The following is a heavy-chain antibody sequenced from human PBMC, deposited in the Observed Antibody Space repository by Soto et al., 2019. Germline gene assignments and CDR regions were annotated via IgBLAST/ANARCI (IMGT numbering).Heavy chain of an antibody. V-gene: IGHV4-39*01. CDR2: IYYSGST. Sequence: SETLSLTCTVSGGSISSSSYYWGWIRQPPGKGLEWIGSIYYSGSTYYNPSLKSRVTISADTSKNQFSLKLSSVTAADTAVYYCARHGPIGYWAIGGYFDYWGQGTLVTVSS. CDR1: GGSISSSSYY. CDR3: ARHGPIGYWAIGGYFDY. J-gene: IGHJ4*02. D-gene: IGHD2-15*01.